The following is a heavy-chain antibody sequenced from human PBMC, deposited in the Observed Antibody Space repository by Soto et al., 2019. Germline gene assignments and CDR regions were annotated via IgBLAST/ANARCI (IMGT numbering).Heavy chain of an antibody. V-gene: IGHV3-48*02. CDR1: GFTFSSYS. Sequence: PGGSLRLSCAASGFTFSSYSMNWVRQAPGKRLEWVSYISSSSSTIYYADSVKGRFTISRDNAKNSLYLQMNSLRDGDTAVYYCARDPPSSNYDSSGYYPEYFQHWGQGTLVTVSS. D-gene: IGHD3-22*01. CDR3: ARDPPSSNYDSSGYYPEYFQH. CDR2: ISSSSSTI. J-gene: IGHJ1*01.